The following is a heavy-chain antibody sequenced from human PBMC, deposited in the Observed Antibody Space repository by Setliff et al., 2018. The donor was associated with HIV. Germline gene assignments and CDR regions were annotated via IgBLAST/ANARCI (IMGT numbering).Heavy chain of an antibody. Sequence: SVKVSCKASGGTFSNYALSWVRQAPGQGLEWMGGIIPILGIANNAQKFQGRVTITADKSTSTAYMELSSLRSEDTAVYYCARARTDYYDRGRRSHYYIDVWARGATVTVSS. CDR2: IIPILGIA. D-gene: IGHD3-22*01. CDR3: ARARTDYYDRGRRSHYYIDV. CDR1: GGTFSNYA. J-gene: IGHJ6*03. V-gene: IGHV1-69*10.